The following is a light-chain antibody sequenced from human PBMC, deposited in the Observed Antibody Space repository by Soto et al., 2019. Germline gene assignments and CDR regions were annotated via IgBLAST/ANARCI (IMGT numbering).Light chain of an antibody. Sequence: SALAQPASVSGSPGRSITISCTGGSSDVGNYNLVSWYQQHPDRAPKLIIFEGNKRPSGISNRFSGSKSGNTASLTISGLQPEDEADYYCCSYAGRTTYVFGTGTKVTVL. J-gene: IGLJ1*01. CDR3: CSYAGRTTYV. CDR1: SSDVGNYNL. V-gene: IGLV2-23*01. CDR2: EGN.